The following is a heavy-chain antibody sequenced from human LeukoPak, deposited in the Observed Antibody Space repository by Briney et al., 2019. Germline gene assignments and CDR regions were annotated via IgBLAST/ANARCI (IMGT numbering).Heavy chain of an antibody. CDR3: ARGLDYYFDC. Sequence: GGSLRLSCAASGFTFSSNAMHWVRQAPGKGLEWVAVISYDGSNKYYADSVKGRFTISRDNSKNTLYLQMNSLRAEDTAVYYCARGLDYYFDCWGQGTLVTVSS. D-gene: IGHD3-9*01. CDR1: GFTFSSNA. CDR2: ISYDGSNK. J-gene: IGHJ4*02. V-gene: IGHV3-30-3*01.